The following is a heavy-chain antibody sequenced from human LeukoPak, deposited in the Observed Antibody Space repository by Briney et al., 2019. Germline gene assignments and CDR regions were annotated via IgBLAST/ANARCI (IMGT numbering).Heavy chain of an antibody. CDR2: IYPGDSDT. Sequence: GESLKISCKGSGYSFTSYWIGWVRQMPGKGLEWMGIIYPGDSDTRYSPSFQGQVTISADKSISTAYLQWSSLKASDTAMYYCARDTTYYDLWSGYPSWKFDYWGQGTLVTVSS. J-gene: IGHJ4*02. CDR1: GYSFTSYW. D-gene: IGHD3-3*01. CDR3: ARDTTYYDLWSGYPSWKFDY. V-gene: IGHV5-51*01.